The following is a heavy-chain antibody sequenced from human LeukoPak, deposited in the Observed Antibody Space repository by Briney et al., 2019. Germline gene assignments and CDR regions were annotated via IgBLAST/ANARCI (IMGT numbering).Heavy chain of an antibody. CDR2: ISKSGDTT. CDR3: AKGGTHYHGSGYYYLDLSD. CDR1: RFTFNNYA. Sequence: PGGSLRLSCAASRFTFNNYAMTWVRQAPGKGLDWVSDISKSGDTTHYADSVKGRFTISRDNSKNTLYLQMNSLRADDTAVYYCAKGGTHYHGSGYYYLDLSDWGQGTHATVSS. V-gene: IGHV3-23*01. J-gene: IGHJ4*02. D-gene: IGHD3-22*01.